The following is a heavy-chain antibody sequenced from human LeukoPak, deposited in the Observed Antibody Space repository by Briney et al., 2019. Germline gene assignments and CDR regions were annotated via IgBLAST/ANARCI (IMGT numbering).Heavy chain of an antibody. J-gene: IGHJ4*02. CDR3: ARDEAGYYYDSSGYFY. V-gene: IGHV3-48*01. CDR2: ISSSSSTI. CDR1: GFTFSSYS. Sequence: GGSLRLSCAASGFTFSSYSMNWVRQAPGKGLEWVSYISSSSSTIYYADSAKGRFTISRDNAKNSLYLQMNSLRAEDTAVYYCARDEAGYYYDSSGYFYWGQGTLVTVSS. D-gene: IGHD3-22*01.